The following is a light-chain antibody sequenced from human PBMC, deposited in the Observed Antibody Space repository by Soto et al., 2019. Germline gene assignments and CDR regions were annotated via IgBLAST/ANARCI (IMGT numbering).Light chain of an antibody. CDR3: LQYNTYPWT. CDR1: QGITND. Sequence: DLQMTQSPSSLSASVGDRVTITCRASQGITNDLGWFQQKPGKAPKRLIYAASSLQSGVPPRFSGSGAGTDFTLTISRLQPEDSATYYCLQYNTYPWTFGQGTKVEIK. CDR2: AAS. V-gene: IGKV1-17*01. J-gene: IGKJ1*01.